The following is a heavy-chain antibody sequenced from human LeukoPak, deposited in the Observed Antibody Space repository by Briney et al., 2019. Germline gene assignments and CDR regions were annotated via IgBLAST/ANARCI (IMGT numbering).Heavy chain of an antibody. CDR1: GFTFSSYA. CDR2: ISGSGGST. D-gene: IGHD2-2*01. Sequence: GGSLRLSCAASGFTFSSYAMSWVRQAPGKGLEWVSAISGSGGSTYYADSVKGRFTISRDNSKNTLYLQMNSLRAEDTAVYYCAKERTSIAVVPAATDYWGQGTLVTVSS. CDR3: AKERTSIAVVPAATDY. V-gene: IGHV3-23*01. J-gene: IGHJ4*02.